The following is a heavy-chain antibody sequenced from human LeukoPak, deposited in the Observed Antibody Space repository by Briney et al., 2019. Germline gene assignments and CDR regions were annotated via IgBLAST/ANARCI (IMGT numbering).Heavy chain of an antibody. V-gene: IGHV4-39*07. Sequence: SETLSLTCTVSGGSISSSSYYWGWIRQPPGKGLEWIGSFYYSGSTYYNPSLKSRVTISVDTSKNQFSLKLSSVTAADTAVYYCARRVLTGYYSDYWGQGTLVTVSS. D-gene: IGHD3-9*01. CDR3: ARRVLTGYYSDY. CDR2: FYYSGST. CDR1: GGSISSSSYY. J-gene: IGHJ4*02.